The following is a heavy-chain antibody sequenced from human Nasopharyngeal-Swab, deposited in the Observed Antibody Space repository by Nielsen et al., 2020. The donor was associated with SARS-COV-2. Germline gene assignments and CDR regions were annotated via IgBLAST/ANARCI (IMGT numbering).Heavy chain of an antibody. J-gene: IGHJ4*02. D-gene: IGHD2-21*01. CDR1: GFNFNDFG. CDR3: ARGPCVSRHDY. Sequence: SLKISCAASGFNFNDFGMHWVRQAPGKGLEWVAVIWSDGSHENHVDSVKVRFTISRDNSKDTLFLQMNSLRVEDTAVYYCARGPCVSRHDYWGQGTLVTVSS. CDR2: IWSDGSHE. V-gene: IGHV3-33*03.